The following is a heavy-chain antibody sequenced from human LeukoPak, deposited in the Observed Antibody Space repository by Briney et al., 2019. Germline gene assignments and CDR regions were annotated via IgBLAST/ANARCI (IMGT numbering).Heavy chain of an antibody. CDR1: GYTFTSYD. CDR2: INPSGGST. Sequence: ASVKVSCKASGYTFTSYDINWVRQAPGQGLEWMGIINPSGGSTSYAQKFQGRVTMTRDTSTSTVYMELSSLRSEDTAVYYCARGSVAVAGNYYGMDVWGQGTTVTVSS. CDR3: ARGSVAVAGNYYGMDV. V-gene: IGHV1-46*01. D-gene: IGHD6-19*01. J-gene: IGHJ6*02.